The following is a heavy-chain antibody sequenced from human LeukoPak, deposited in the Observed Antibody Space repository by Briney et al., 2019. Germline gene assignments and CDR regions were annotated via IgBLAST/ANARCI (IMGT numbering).Heavy chain of an antibody. CDR1: GFTFSSYW. CDR3: SKEKSTVLTPGVDY. CDR2: IKQDGSEK. D-gene: IGHD4-23*01. J-gene: IGHJ4*02. Sequence: PGGSLRLSCAASGFTFSSYWMSSVRQAPGKGLEWVANIKQDGSEKYYVDSVKGRFTISRDNAKNSLYLQMNSLRAEDTAVYYCSKEKSTVLTPGVDYWGQGTLVTVSS. V-gene: IGHV3-7*01.